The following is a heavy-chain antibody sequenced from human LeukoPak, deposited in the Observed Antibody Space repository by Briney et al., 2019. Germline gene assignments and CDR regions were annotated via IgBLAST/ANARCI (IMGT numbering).Heavy chain of an antibody. V-gene: IGHV3-20*04. J-gene: IGHJ6*04. CDR2: INWNGGSA. D-gene: IGHD3-10*02. CDR3: AELGITMIGGV. Sequence: GGSLRLSCEAPGFTFDDYGMSWVRHVPGKGLEWVSAINWNGGSAAYADSVKGRFIISRDNAKNSLYLQMNSLRAEDTAVYYCAELGITMIGGVWGKGTTVTISS. CDR1: GFTFDDYG.